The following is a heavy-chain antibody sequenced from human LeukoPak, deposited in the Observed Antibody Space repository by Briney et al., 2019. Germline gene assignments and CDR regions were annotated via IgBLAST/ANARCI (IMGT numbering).Heavy chain of an antibody. J-gene: IGHJ4*02. V-gene: IGHV3-23*01. CDR2: ISASGRTT. CDR1: GFTFSSYA. D-gene: IGHD2-15*01. Sequence: PGASLRLSCAAAGFTFSSYAMSWVRQAPGKGLEWVSHISASGRTTDYADSVKGRFTISRDNSKNTVYLQMNSLRAEDTAVYYCAKLCSGGSCYCNYWGQGTLVTVSS. CDR3: AKLCSGGSCYCNY.